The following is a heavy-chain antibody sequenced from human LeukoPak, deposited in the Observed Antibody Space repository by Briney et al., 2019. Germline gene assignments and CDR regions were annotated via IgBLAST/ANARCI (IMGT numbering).Heavy chain of an antibody. CDR3: ARVRNALIDY. J-gene: IGHJ4*02. V-gene: IGHV6-1*01. CDR2: TYYRSKWYN. Sequence: SQTLSLTCAISGDSVSSNKVAWNWIRQSPSRGLEWLGRTYYRSKWYNDYAVSVKSRITINPDTSKNQFSLKLNSVTPEDTAVYYCARVRNALIDYWGQGTLVTVSS. CDR1: GDSVSSNKVA.